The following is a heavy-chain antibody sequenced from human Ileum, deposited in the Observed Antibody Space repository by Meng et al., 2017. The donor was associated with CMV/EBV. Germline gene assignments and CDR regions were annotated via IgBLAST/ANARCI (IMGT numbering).Heavy chain of an antibody. CDR2: IYYSGSP. CDR3: VRQVVAASFDY. J-gene: IGHJ4*02. V-gene: IGHV4-30-4*08. CDR1: GGSITSVNYY. Sequence: QGQSQESGPGLVQPSQTLSLPCTVSGGSITSVNYYWSWIRQPPWRGLEWIGYIYYSGSPYYKPSLKSRVTISLDTSKNQFSLNLRSVTATDSAVYYCVRQVVAASFDYWGQGALVTVSS. D-gene: IGHD2-15*01.